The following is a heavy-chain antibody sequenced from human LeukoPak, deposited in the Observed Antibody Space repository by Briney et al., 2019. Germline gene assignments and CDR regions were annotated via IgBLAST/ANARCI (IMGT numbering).Heavy chain of an antibody. Sequence: PGGSLRLSCAASGFTFSGYSMNWVRQAPGKGLEWVSSISSSSSYIYYADSVKGRFTISRDNAKNSLYLQMNSLRAEDTAVYYCAKDGYIRHSSGWYREYFDLWGRGTLVTVSS. CDR1: GFTFSGYS. CDR2: ISSSSSYI. D-gene: IGHD6-19*01. CDR3: AKDGYIRHSSGWYREYFDL. J-gene: IGHJ2*01. V-gene: IGHV3-21*01.